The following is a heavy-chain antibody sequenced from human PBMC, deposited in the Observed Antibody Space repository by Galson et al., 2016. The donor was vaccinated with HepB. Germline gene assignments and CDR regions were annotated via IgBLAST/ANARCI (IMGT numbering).Heavy chain of an antibody. Sequence: SLRLSCAASGFTFSNYRMNWVRQPPGKGLEWVSYITRSSTTIYYADSVKGRFTISRDNAKNSLYLQMDSLRDEDTAVYYCARVGPPDYFAMDVWGQGTTVTVSS. J-gene: IGHJ6*02. CDR2: ITRSSTTI. CDR3: ARVGPPDYFAMDV. CDR1: GFTFSNYR. V-gene: IGHV3-48*02.